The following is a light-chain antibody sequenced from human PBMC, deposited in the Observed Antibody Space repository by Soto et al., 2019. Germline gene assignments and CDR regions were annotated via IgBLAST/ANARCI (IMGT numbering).Light chain of an antibody. V-gene: IGLV1-51*01. Sequence: QSVLTQPPSVSAAPGQKVTISCSGSSSNIGGNSVSWYQQLPGTAPKPLIYDDNKRPSGIPDRFSGSKSGTSATLGITGFQTGDEADYYCGSWDSSLSAYVFGTGTKATVL. CDR1: SSNIGGNS. J-gene: IGLJ1*01. CDR2: DDN. CDR3: GSWDSSLSAYV.